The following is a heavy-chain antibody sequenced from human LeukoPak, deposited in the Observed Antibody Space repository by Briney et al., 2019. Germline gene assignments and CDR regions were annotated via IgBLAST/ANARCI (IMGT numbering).Heavy chain of an antibody. D-gene: IGHD2-2*01. J-gene: IGHJ4*02. Sequence: GRSLRLSCEGSGFTFDDYAMHWVRQAPGKGLEWVSGISWKSGTINYADSVKGRFTISRDNAKNSLYLQMSNLKFGDTALYYCVKGYCNSAICPFDYWGQGTLVTVSS. CDR3: VKGYCNSAICPFDY. CDR2: ISWKSGTI. CDR1: GFTFDDYA. V-gene: IGHV3-9*01.